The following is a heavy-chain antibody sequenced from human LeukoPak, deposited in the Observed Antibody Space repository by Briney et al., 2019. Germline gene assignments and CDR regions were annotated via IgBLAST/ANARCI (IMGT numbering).Heavy chain of an antibody. J-gene: IGHJ5*02. CDR3: ARHSATRSPSYDFWSGPRGSWFDP. CDR2: INHSGST. CDR1: GGSFSGYY. D-gene: IGHD3-3*01. V-gene: IGHV4-34*01. Sequence: SETLSLTCAVYGGSFSGYYWSWIRQPPGKGLEWIGEINHSGSTNYNPSLKSRVTISVDTSKNQFSLKLSSVTAADTAVYYCARHSATRSPSYDFWSGPRGSWFDPWGQGTLVTVSS.